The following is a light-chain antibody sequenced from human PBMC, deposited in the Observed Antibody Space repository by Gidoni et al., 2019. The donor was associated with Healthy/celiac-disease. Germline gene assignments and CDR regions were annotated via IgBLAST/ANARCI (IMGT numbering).Light chain of an antibody. Sequence: IVITHSPATLSVSPGERATLSCRASQSVSSNLAWYQQKPGQAPRLLIYGASTRATGIPARFSGSGSGTEFTLTISSLQSEDFAVYYCQQYNNWPQTFGQXTKVEIK. CDR1: QSVSSN. CDR3: QQYNNWPQT. J-gene: IGKJ1*01. CDR2: GAS. V-gene: IGKV3-15*01.